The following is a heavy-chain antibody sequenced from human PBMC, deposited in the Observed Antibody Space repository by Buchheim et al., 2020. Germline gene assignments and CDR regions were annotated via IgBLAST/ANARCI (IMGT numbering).Heavy chain of an antibody. Sequence: EVQLVESGGGLVRPGGSLRLSCAASGFTFSSYAMSWVRQAPGKGLEWVSGISGSGGSTNYADSVKGRFTISRDNSKNTLYLQMNSVRAEDTAVYYCAKNPHYDFWSGYSVRDWFDPWDQGTL. D-gene: IGHD3-3*01. J-gene: IGHJ5*02. CDR1: GFTFSSYA. V-gene: IGHV3-23*04. CDR2: ISGSGGST. CDR3: AKNPHYDFWSGYSVRDWFDP.